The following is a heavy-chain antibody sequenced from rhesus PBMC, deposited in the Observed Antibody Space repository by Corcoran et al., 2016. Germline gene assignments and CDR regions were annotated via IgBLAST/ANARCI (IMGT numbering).Heavy chain of an antibody. CDR1: GGSISSNY. Sequence: QLQLQESGPGLVKPSETLSLTCAVPGGSISSNYWSWIRQPPGRGVEWIGRTSGCGGRHEYNPPLKRRVTISTDSSKNQVSLKLSSGTAADTAVYYCARAVMYNYWGQGVLVTVSS. J-gene: IGHJ4*01. V-gene: IGHV4-173*01. CDR3: ARAVMYNY. D-gene: IGHD1-1*01. CDR2: TSGCGGRH.